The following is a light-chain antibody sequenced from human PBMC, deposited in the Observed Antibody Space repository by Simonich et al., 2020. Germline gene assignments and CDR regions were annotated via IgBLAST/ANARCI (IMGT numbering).Light chain of an antibody. CDR1: SSNIGSNT. CDR3: CSYAGSSTWV. J-gene: IGLJ3*02. CDR2: SNN. V-gene: IGLV1-44*01. Sequence: QSVLTQPPSASGTPGQRVTISCSGSSSNIGSNTVNWYQQLPGTAPKPLIFSNNQRPAGVPDRFSGSKSGTSASLAISGLQSEDEADYYCCSYAGSSTWVFGGGTKLTVL.